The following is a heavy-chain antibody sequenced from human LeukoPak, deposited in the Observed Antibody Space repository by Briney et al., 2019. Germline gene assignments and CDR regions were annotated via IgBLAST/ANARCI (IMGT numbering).Heavy chain of an antibody. Sequence: PGGSLRLSCATSGFTFSSYGMHWVRQAPGKGLEWAAFIRYDGSEKYYADSVKGRFTISRDNSKNTLYLQMNSLRAEDTAVYYCAKEYSSSPVGYWGQGTLVTVSS. J-gene: IGHJ4*02. V-gene: IGHV3-30*02. CDR2: IRYDGSEK. CDR3: AKEYSSSPVGY. D-gene: IGHD6-6*01. CDR1: GFTFSSYG.